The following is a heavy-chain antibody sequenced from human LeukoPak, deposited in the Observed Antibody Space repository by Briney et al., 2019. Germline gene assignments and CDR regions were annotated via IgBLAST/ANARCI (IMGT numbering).Heavy chain of an antibody. D-gene: IGHD3-10*01. V-gene: IGHV4-61*02. CDR2: MYTDGGL. CDR3: ARGRGFTVARGVPSWFDP. CDR1: GDSISSGGYF. Sequence: PSETLSLTCTVSGDSISSGGYFWTWIRQPAGEGLEWIGRMYTDGGLSYNPSLKSRVAISMDTSKNQFSLKLTSVSAADTAVYYCARGRGFTVARGVPSWFDPWGQGTLVTVSS. J-gene: IGHJ5*02.